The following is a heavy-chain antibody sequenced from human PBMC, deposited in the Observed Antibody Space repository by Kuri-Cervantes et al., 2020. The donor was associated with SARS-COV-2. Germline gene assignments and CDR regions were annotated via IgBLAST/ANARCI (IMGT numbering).Heavy chain of an antibody. CDR3: ARDDLYSSGGNYY. D-gene: IGHD6-19*01. CDR2: ISYDGSNK. CDR1: GFTFSSYA. Sequence: GESLKISCAASGFTFSSYAMHWVRQAPGKGLEWVAVISYDGSNKYYADSVKGRFTIPRDNSKNTLYLQMNSLRAEDTAVYYCARDDLYSSGGNYYWGQGTLVTVSS. V-gene: IGHV3-30-3*01. J-gene: IGHJ4*02.